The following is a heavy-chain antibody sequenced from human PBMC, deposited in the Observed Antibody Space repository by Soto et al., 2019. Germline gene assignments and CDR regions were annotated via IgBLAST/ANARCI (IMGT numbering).Heavy chain of an antibody. D-gene: IGHD5-18*01. CDR3: AGAAPWIRLWSTVDY. J-gene: IGHJ4*01. CDR2: ISYDGSNK. V-gene: IGHV3-30*04. Sequence: QVQLVESGGGVVQPGRSLRLSCAASGFIFSSYSIHWVRQAPGKGLEWVAVISYDGSNKYYADSVKDRFTISIDNSKNAMYLQMNGLRAEETAVYYCAGAAPWIRLWSTVDYWGPGTLVTVSS. CDR1: GFIFSSYS.